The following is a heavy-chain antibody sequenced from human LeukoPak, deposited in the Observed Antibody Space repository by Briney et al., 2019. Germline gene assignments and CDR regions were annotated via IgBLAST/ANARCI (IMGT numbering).Heavy chain of an antibody. CDR3: ARGYGDSIHFDY. Sequence: GGSLRLSCAASGFTFSSYWMSWVRQAPGKGPEWVANIKRDGSEKYYVDSVKGRFTISRDNAKNSLYLQMNSLRAEEAALYYCARGYGDSIHFDYWGQGTLVTVSS. D-gene: IGHD4-17*01. CDR2: IKRDGSEK. CDR1: GFTFSSYW. V-gene: IGHV3-7*04. J-gene: IGHJ4*02.